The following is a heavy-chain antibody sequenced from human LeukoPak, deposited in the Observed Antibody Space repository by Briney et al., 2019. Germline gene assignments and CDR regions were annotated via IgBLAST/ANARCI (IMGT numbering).Heavy chain of an antibody. D-gene: IGHD2/OR15-2a*01. Sequence: GGSLRLSCAASGFTFSSYSMNWVRQAPGKGLEWVSSISSSSSYIYYADSVKGRFTISRDNAKNSLYLQMNSLRAEDTAVYYCARAPSMWPDAFGIWGQGTMVTVSS. CDR3: ARAPSMWPDAFGI. J-gene: IGHJ3*02. CDR2: ISSSSSYI. CDR1: GFTFSSYS. V-gene: IGHV3-21*01.